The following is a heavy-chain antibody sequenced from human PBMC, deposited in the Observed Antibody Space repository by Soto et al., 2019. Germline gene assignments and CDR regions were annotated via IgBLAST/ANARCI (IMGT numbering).Heavy chain of an antibody. J-gene: IGHJ4*02. V-gene: IGHV3-21*01. Sequence: PGGSLRLSCAASGFTLSSYSMNWVRQAPGKGLEWVSSISSSSSYIYYADSVKGRFTISRDNAKNSLYLQMNSLRAEDTAVYYCARDPGYCSGGSCFTTPFDYWGQGTLVTVSS. D-gene: IGHD2-15*01. CDR3: ARDPGYCSGGSCFTTPFDY. CDR1: GFTLSSYS. CDR2: ISSSSSYI.